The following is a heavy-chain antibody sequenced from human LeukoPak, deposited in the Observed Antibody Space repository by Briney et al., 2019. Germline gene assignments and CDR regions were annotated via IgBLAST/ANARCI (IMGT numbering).Heavy chain of an antibody. D-gene: IGHD6-19*01. CDR1: GFTVSSDY. CDR2: IYSGGTT. CDR3: ARVGRRVAVAGNAFDI. Sequence: GGSLRLSCSASGFTVSSDYMSWVRQAPGKGLAWLSVIYSGGTTYYADSVKGRFTISRDNSKNTVYLQMNSLRVEDTAVYYCARVGRRVAVAGNAFDIWGQGTMVTVSS. J-gene: IGHJ3*02. V-gene: IGHV3-66*01.